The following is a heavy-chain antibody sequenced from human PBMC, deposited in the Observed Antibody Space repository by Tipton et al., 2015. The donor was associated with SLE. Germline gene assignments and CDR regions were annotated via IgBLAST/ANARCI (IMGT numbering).Heavy chain of an antibody. CDR1: GGSISSGGFY. J-gene: IGHJ5*02. V-gene: IGHV4-31*03. CDR2: IYNSGNT. Sequence: TLSLTCTVSGGSISSGGFYWNWIRQHPGKGLEYICHIYNSGNTYYNPSLNSRVTISVDASKNQFSLKLSSVTAADTAIYYCARRSANWGSFWFDPWGQGTLVTVSS. CDR3: ARRSANWGSFWFDP. D-gene: IGHD7-27*01.